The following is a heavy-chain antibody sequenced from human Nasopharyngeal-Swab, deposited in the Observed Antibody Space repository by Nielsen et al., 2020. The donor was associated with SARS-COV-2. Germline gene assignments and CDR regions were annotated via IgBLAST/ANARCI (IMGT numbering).Heavy chain of an antibody. D-gene: IGHD3-3*01. Sequence: GGSLRLSCAASGFTFSSYSMNWVRQAPGKGLEWVSSISSSSSYIYYADSVKSRFTISRDNAKNSLYLQMNSLRAEDTAVYYCARDFTIFGAPLDGMDVWGQGTTVTVSS. J-gene: IGHJ6*02. V-gene: IGHV3-21*01. CDR1: GFTFSSYS. CDR3: ARDFTIFGAPLDGMDV. CDR2: ISSSSSYI.